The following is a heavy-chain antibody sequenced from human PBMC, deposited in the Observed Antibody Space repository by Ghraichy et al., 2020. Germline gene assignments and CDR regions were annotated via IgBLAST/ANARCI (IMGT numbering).Heavy chain of an antibody. D-gene: IGHD5-12*01. CDR3: ARRHGYSGSMDY. J-gene: IGHJ4*02. V-gene: IGHV4-59*01. CDR1: GGSFTIYY. CDR2: AHSSGSA. Sequence: GSLSLTCTVSGGSFTIYYWSWIRQPPGKGLQWIGYAHSSGSAYYNRSLKSRVTISVDTSQNQFSLRVTSLTAADTAVYYCARRHGYSGSMDYWGQGTLVSVSS.